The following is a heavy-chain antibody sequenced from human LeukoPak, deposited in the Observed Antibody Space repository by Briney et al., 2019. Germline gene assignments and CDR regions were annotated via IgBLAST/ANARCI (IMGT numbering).Heavy chain of an antibody. CDR3: AAGGLPPNHQSRNREDWFDP. J-gene: IGHJ5*02. CDR1: GFTFTSSA. CDR2: IVVGSGNT. D-gene: IGHD5-18*01. V-gene: IGHV1-58*02. Sequence: ASVKVSCKASGFTFTSSAMQRVRQARGQRLEWIGWIVVGSGNTNYAQKFQERVTITRDMSTSTAYMELSSLRSEDTAVYYCAAGGLPPNHQSRNREDWFDPWGQGTLVTVSS.